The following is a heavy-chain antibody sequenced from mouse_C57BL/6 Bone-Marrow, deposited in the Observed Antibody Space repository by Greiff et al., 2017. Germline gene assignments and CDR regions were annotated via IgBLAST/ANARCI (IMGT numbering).Heavy chain of an antibody. J-gene: IGHJ3*01. CDR1: GYTFTSHW. CDR2: IFPGGGSA. V-gene: IGHV1-56*01. CDR3: APYDAWFAY. D-gene: IGHD2-12*01. Sequence: QVQLQQSGPELVRPGASVKISCKAPGYTFTSHWMQWVRQRPGQGLEWIGEIFPGGGSAYYTEKFKGKATLTVDTSSSTAYMQHSSLTSEDSAVYFCAPYDAWFAYWGQGTLVTVSA.